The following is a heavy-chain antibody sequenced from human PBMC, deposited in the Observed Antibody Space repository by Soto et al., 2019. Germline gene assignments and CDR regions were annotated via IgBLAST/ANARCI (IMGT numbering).Heavy chain of an antibody. J-gene: IGHJ4*02. CDR3: ARSPSNWNYQDY. CDR1: GDSVSSNSAA. V-gene: IGHV6-1*01. Sequence: SQTLSLTCAISGDSVSSNSAAWNWIIQSPSRFLEWLGRTYYRSKWYNDYAVSVKSRITINPDTSKNQFSLQLNSVTPEDTAVYHCARSPSNWNYQDYWGQGTLVTVSS. CDR2: TYYRSKWYN. D-gene: IGHD1-7*01.